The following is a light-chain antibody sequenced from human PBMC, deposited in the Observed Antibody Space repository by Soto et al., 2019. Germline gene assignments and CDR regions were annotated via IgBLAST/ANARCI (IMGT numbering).Light chain of an antibody. V-gene: IGKV3-20*01. CDR2: AAS. J-gene: IGKJ1*01. CDR3: QQYGSSPRT. CDR1: QTISNTY. Sequence: EIVLTQSPGTLSLSPGERATLSCWASQTISNTYLAWYQQKPGQAPRLLIYAASSRAAGVPDRFSGSGCGTDFTLTINRLEPEDFAVYYCQQYGSSPRTFGQGTKVEIK.